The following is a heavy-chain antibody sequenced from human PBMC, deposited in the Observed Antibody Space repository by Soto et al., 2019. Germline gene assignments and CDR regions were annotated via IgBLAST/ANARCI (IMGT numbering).Heavy chain of an antibody. V-gene: IGHV4-59*08. J-gene: IGHJ6*02. CDR2: IYYSGNT. CDR1: GGPISTYY. D-gene: IGHD2-15*01. Sequence: PSETLSLTCTVSGGPISTYYWSWIRQPPGKKLEWIGYIYYSGNTNYNPSLKSRVTISVDTSKNQFSLKLSSVTAADTAVYYCARHSPVAATQKYGMDVWGQGTTVTVSS. CDR3: ARHSPVAATQKYGMDV.